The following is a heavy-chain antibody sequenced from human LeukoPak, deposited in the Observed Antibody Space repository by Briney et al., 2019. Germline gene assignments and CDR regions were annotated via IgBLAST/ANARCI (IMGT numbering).Heavy chain of an antibody. CDR1: GFTFSSYS. CDR3: AREGDYDISTGYYVDY. D-gene: IGHD3-9*01. V-gene: IGHV3-21*01. CDR2: ISSSSSYI. Sequence: GRSLRLSCAASGFTFSSYSMNWVRQAPGKGLEWVSSISSSSSYIYYADSVKGRLTISRDNAKNSLYLQMNSLRAEDTAVYYCAREGDYDISTGYYVDYWGQGTLVTVSS. J-gene: IGHJ4*02.